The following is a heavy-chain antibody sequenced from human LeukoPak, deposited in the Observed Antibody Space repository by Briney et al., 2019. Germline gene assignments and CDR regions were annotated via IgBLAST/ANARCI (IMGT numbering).Heavy chain of an antibody. V-gene: IGHV4-34*01. CDR2: SNHSGST. Sequence: SETLSLTCAVYGGSTSGYYWSLIRQPAGKGLEWIGESNHSGSTNYNPSLKSRVTISVDTSKNQFSLKLSSVTAADTAVYYCARIAALHCSSTSCYEGGDYWGQGTLVTVSS. J-gene: IGHJ4*02. CDR3: ARIAALHCSSTSCYEGGDY. D-gene: IGHD2-2*01. CDR1: GGSTSGYY.